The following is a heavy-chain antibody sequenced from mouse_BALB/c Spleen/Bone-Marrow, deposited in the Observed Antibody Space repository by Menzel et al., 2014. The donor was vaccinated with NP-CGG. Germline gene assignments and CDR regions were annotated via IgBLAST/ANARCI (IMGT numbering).Heavy chain of an antibody. Sequence: EVKLMESGGALVQPGGSLRLSCAPSGFTFXDYYMNWVRQPPGKALEWLGFIRNKANGYTTEYSASVKGRFTISRDNSQSILYLQMNTLRAEGSATYYCARDKGRVFFDYWGQGTTLTVSS. V-gene: IGHV7-3*02. CDR1: GFTFXDYY. J-gene: IGHJ2*01. CDR2: IRNKANGYTT. CDR3: ARDKGRVFFDY.